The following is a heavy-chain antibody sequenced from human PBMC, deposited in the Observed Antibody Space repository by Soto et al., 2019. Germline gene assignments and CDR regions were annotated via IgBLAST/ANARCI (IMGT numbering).Heavy chain of an antibody. Sequence: GASVKVSWKASGYTFTSYAMHWVRQAPGQRLEWMGWINAGNGNTKYSQKFQGRVTITRDTSASTAYMELSSLRSEDTAVYYCAREGGFLEWLRRYYYGMDVWGQGTTVTVSS. CDR3: AREGGFLEWLRRYYYGMDV. J-gene: IGHJ6*02. CDR1: GYTFTSYA. D-gene: IGHD3-3*01. CDR2: INAGNGNT. V-gene: IGHV1-3*01.